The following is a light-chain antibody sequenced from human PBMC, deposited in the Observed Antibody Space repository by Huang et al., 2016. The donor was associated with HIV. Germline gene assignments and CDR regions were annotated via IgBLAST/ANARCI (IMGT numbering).Light chain of an antibody. V-gene: IGKV3-15*01. J-gene: IGKJ1*01. CDR3: QQYNTWPPMT. CDR1: QRVSND. Sequence: EIVMTQSPATLSVSPGERATLSCRASQRVSNDLAWYQQKPGQAPRPLISGASTRATAIPARFSGSGSGTEFTLTISGLQSEDFAVYYCQQYNTWPPMTFGQGTKVEI. CDR2: GAS.